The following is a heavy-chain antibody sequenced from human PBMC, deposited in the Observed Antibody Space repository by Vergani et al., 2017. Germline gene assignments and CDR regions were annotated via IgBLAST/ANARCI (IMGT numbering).Heavy chain of an antibody. CDR3: TRSECSGTTCYGHYFDL. Sequence: VELLESGGGLAQPGGSLRVSCSASGFMVTTYYMSWVRQAPGKGLEWVSVIKSDGRTSYAESVRGRFTISRDTSRNAVYLQMNILRVEDTGVYYCTRSECSGTTCYGHYFDLWGHGILVTVSS. J-gene: IGHJ4*01. CDR2: IKSDGRT. D-gene: IGHD2-15*01. CDR1: GFMVTTYY. V-gene: IGHV3-66*02.